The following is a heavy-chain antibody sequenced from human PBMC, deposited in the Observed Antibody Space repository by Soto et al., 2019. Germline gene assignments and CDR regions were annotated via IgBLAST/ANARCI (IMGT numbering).Heavy chain of an antibody. CDR3: ARGVGKQLFLDYFDY. CDR2: IKQDGSEK. J-gene: IGHJ4*02. CDR1: GFTFSSYW. Sequence: EVQLVESGGGLVQPGGSLRLSCVASGFTFSSYWMSWVRQAPGKGLEWVANIKQDGSEKYYVDSVKGRFTISSDNAKNSLYLQMNSLRAEDTAVYYCARGVGKQLFLDYFDYWGQGTLVTLSS. D-gene: IGHD6-6*01. V-gene: IGHV3-7*04.